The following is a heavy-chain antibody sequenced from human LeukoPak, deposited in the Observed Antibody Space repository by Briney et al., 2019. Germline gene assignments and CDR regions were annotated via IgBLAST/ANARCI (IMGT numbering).Heavy chain of an antibody. D-gene: IGHD6-13*01. CDR2: IYTSGST. CDR1: GGSISSGSYY. CDR3: ARGIAAAFDY. V-gene: IGHV4-61*02. Sequence: SETLSLTCTVSGGSISSGSYYWSSIRQPAGKGLEWIGRIYTSGSTNYNPSLKSRVTISVDTSKNQFSLKLSSVTAADTAVYYCARGIAAAFDYWGEGALVTVSS. J-gene: IGHJ4*02.